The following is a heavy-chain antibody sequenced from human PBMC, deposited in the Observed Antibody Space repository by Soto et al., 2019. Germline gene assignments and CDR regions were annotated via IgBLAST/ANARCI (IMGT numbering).Heavy chain of an antibody. J-gene: IGHJ4*02. CDR2: INPSSGGT. V-gene: IGHV1-2*02. Sequence: QVQLVQSGAEVKKPGASVRVSCKASLYTFTDYYIHWVRQAPGQGLEWMGWINPSSGGTNYAQKFQGRVTMTRDTSISTAYMVLTRLISDDTAVYYCARDFHDTSNNNYFDYWGQGTLVTVSS. CDR3: ARDFHDTSNNNYFDY. CDR1: LYTFTDYY. D-gene: IGHD2-2*01.